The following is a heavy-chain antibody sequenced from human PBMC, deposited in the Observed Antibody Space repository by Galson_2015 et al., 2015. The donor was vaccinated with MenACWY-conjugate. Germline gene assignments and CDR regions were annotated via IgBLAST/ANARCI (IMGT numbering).Heavy chain of an antibody. CDR3: AILGFPCDL. D-gene: IGHD2/OR15-2a*01. J-gene: IGHJ5*02. CDR1: GYTFTHYY. CDR2: SNPNSGGT. Sequence: SVKVSCKASGYTFTHYYIHWVRQAPGQGLEWMGRSNPNSGGTDSAQKFQGRVTMTTDTSIATAYMELRRLRSDDTAVYYCAILGFPCDLWGQGTLVTVSS. V-gene: IGHV1-2*06.